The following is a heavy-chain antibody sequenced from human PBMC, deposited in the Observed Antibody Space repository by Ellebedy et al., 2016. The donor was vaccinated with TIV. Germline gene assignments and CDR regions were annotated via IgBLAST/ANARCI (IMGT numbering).Heavy chain of an antibody. V-gene: IGHV4-30-4*02. CDR3: ARVRWARFDP. Sequence: SETLSLTXTVSGGSISSGDYYWSWIRQPPGKGLEWIGYIYYSGSTYYNPSLKSRVTISVDTSKNQFSLKLSSVTAADTAVYYCARVRWARFDPWGQGTLVTVSS. J-gene: IGHJ5*02. CDR1: GGSISSGDYY. D-gene: IGHD4-23*01. CDR2: IYYSGST.